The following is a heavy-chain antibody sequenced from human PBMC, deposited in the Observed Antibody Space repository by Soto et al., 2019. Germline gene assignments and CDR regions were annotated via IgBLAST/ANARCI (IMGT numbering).Heavy chain of an antibody. J-gene: IGHJ5*02. CDR2: IYPGDSDT. D-gene: IGHD2-2*01. Sequence: GESLKISCTGVGYSFTSYWIAWVRQMPGKGLEWMGIIYPGDSDTRYSPSFQGQVTISADKSITTVYLQWSSLKASDTAMYYCARGYCITTICDPWFDPWGQGTLVTVSS. CDR1: GYSFTSYW. V-gene: IGHV5-51*01. CDR3: ARGYCITTICDPWFDP.